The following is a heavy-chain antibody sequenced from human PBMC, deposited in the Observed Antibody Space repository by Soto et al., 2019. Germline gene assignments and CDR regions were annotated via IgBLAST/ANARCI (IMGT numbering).Heavy chain of an antibody. J-gene: IGHJ4*02. Sequence: GGPLRLSCAVAGFNFSSYAMHWIRKNPGKGLEWVAVIWYDGSNKYYADSVKGRFTISRDNSKNTLYLQMNSLRAEDTAVYYCARESGYCSSTSCPPPSFFDYWGQGTLVTVSS. D-gene: IGHD2-2*03. V-gene: IGHV3-33*08. CDR1: GFNFSSYA. CDR3: ARESGYCSSTSCPPPSFFDY. CDR2: IWYDGSNK.